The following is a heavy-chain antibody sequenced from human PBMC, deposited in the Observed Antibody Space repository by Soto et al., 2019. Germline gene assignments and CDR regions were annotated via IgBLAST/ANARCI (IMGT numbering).Heavy chain of an antibody. J-gene: IGHJ4*02. V-gene: IGHV1-2*02. CDR2: INPNSGGT. CDR1: GYTFTGYY. CDR3: ARDTEYRGRSATFDY. D-gene: IGHD1-26*01. Sequence: GASVKVSCKASGYTFTGYYMHWVRQAPGQGLEWMGWINPNSGGTNYAQKFQGRVTMTRDTSISTAYMELSRLRSDDTAVYYCARDTEYRGRSATFDYRGPGTLLTVS.